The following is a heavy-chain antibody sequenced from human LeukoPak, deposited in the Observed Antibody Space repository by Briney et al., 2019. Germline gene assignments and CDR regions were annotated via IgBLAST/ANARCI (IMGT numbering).Heavy chain of an antibody. CDR2: VNESGGT. CDR3: ARGQGATVPKVGKNWFDP. V-gene: IGHV4-34*01. CDR1: VGSFSGYH. Sequence: NTSETLSLTCAVYVGSFSGYHWNWIRQPPGKGPEWLGEVNESGGTNINPSLRSRVILSVDTSMNQFSLKLISVTAADTGVYYCARGQGATVPKVGKNWFDPWGHGTRVIVS. D-gene: IGHD1-26*01. J-gene: IGHJ5*02.